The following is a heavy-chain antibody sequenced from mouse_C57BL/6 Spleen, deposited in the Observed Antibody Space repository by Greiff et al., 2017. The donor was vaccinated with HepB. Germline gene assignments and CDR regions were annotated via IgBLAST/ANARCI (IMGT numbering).Heavy chain of an antibody. V-gene: IGHV1-53*01. CDR1: GYTFTSYW. J-gene: IGHJ1*03. Sequence: QVHVKQSGTELVKPGASVKLSCKASGYTFTSYWMHWVKQRPGQGLEWIGNINPSNGGTNYNEKFKSKATLTVDKSSSTAYMQLSSLTSEDSAVYYCAKGGSSYKDWYFDVWGTGTTVTVSS. CDR3: AKGGSSYKDWYFDV. CDR2: INPSNGGT. D-gene: IGHD1-1*01.